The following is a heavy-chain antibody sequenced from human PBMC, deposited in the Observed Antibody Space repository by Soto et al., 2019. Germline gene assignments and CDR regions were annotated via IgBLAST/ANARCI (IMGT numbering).Heavy chain of an antibody. V-gene: IGHV3-66*01. CDR3: ARDRKTIGTTPFWSGYYHSDYYYYYYMDV. Sequence: EVQLVESGGGLVQPGGSLRLSCAASGFTVSSNYMSWVRQAPGKGLEWVSVIYSGGSTYYADSVKGRFTISRDNSKNTLYLQMNYLRAEDTAVYYCARDRKTIGTTPFWSGYYHSDYYYYYYMDVWGKGTTVTVSS. D-gene: IGHD3-3*01. J-gene: IGHJ6*03. CDR1: GFTVSSNY. CDR2: IYSGGST.